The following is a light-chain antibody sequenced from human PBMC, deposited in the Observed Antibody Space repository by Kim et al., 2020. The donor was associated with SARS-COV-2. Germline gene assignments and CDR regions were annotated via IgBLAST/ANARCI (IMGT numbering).Light chain of an antibody. Sequence: QAGLTQSPSVSKGLRQTATLTCTGNSNNVVDQGAAWLQLHQGHPPKLLSERINHRPSGISERFSASRSGNTASLTITGLQPEDEADYYCSAWDSSLNAWVVGGGTKLTVL. CDR3: SAWDSSLNAWV. J-gene: IGLJ3*02. V-gene: IGLV10-54*04. CDR2: RIN. CDR1: SNNVVDQG.